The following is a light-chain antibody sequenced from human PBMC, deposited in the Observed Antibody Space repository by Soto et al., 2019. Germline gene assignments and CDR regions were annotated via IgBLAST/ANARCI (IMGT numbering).Light chain of an antibody. CDR1: QSISSW. CDR3: QQYNSYSKT. CDR2: DAS. J-gene: IGKJ1*01. Sequence: DIQMPRSPSTLSASVGDRVTITSRASQSISSWLAWYQQKPGKAPKLLIYDASSLESGVPSRFSGHGSGTEFTLTISSLQPDDSASYYCQQYNSYSKTFGQGTKV. V-gene: IGKV1-5*01.